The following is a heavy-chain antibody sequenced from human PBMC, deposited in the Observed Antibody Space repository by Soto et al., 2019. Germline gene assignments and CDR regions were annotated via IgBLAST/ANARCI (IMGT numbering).Heavy chain of an antibody. CDR2: IDPSDSYT. V-gene: IGHV5-10-1*01. J-gene: IGHJ6*02. D-gene: IGHD2-2*01. CDR1: GYSFTSYW. Sequence: GESLKISCKGSGYSFTSYWISWVRQMPGKGLEWMGRIDPSDSYTNYSPSFQGHVTISADKSISTAYLQWSSLKASDTAMYYCARHGCSSTSCPPGGYYYGMDVWGQGTTVTVSS. CDR3: ARHGCSSTSCPPGGYYYGMDV.